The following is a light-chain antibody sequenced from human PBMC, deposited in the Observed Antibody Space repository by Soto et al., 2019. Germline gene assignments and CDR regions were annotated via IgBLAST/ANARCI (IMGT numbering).Light chain of an antibody. CDR3: SSYTSSSTVV. CDR1: SSEVGGYNY. V-gene: IGLV2-14*01. J-gene: IGLJ2*01. Sequence: QSVLTQPASVSGSPGQSITISCTGTSSEVGGYNYVSWYQQHPGKAPKLMIYDVSNRPSGVSNRFSGSKSGNTASLTISGLQAEDEADYYCSSYTSSSTVVFGGGTKLTVL. CDR2: DVS.